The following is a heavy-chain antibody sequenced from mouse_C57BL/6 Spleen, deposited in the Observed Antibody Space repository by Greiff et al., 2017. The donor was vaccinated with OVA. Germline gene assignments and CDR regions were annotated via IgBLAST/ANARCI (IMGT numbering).Heavy chain of an antibody. CDR2: IYPGDGDT. Sequence: VQLQQSGPELVKPGASVKISCKASGYAFSSSWMNWVKQRPGKGLEWIGRIYPGDGDTNYNGKFKGKATLTADKSSSTAYMQLSSLTSEDSAVYFCASPIYYDYDGYAMDYWGQGTSVTVSS. D-gene: IGHD2-4*01. CDR3: ASPIYYDYDGYAMDY. V-gene: IGHV1-82*01. J-gene: IGHJ4*01. CDR1: GYAFSSSW.